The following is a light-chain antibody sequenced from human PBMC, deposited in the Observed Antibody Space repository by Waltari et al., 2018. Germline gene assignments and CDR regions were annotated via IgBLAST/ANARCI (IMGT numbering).Light chain of an antibody. J-gene: IGLJ1*01. CDR1: TSTIGSYY. V-gene: IGLV1-40*01. CDR2: EYK. CDR3: LCYANSPSSHYI. Sequence: QSVLTQPPSMSGAPGQRVTISCTGSTSTIGSYYVSWYQQVPGTAPRLLIYEYKRRASGASERCSGSRSVSSASLTITGLQTEDEADYYCLCYANSPSSHYIFGPGT.